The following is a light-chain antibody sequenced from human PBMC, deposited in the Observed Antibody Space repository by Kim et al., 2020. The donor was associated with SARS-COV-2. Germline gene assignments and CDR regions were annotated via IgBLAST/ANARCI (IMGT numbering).Light chain of an antibody. CDR3: NSRDNNDNVL. Sequence: SSELTQDPAVSVALGQTVRITCQGDSLRSYYTTWFQQKPGQDPIVVVYGKNNRPSGIPARFSGSSSGNTASLTITGTQAGDEADYYCNSRDNNDNVLFGGGTRLTVL. V-gene: IGLV3-19*01. J-gene: IGLJ2*01. CDR1: SLRSYY. CDR2: GKN.